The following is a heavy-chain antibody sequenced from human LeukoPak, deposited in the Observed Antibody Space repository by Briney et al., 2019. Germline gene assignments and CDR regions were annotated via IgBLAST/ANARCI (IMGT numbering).Heavy chain of an antibody. CDR1: GFTFTIYY. D-gene: IGHD1-1*01. CDR3: ASFHDTPDALDV. Sequence: ASVKGSCKASGFTFTIYYIHWVRQAPGQGLEWMGIFSPSGGSRTYARKFKGRVTMTGDTSTNTQYMDLSRLRSEDTAVYYCASFHDTPDALDVWGQGTMVTVSS. V-gene: IGHV1-46*03. CDR2: FSPSGGSR. J-gene: IGHJ3*01.